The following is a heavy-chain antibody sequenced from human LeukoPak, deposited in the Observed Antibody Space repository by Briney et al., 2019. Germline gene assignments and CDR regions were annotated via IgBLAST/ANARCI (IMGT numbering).Heavy chain of an antibody. J-gene: IGHJ3*02. CDR3: TRRGVGYCSSTSCYRKINAFDI. CDR1: GGSFSGYY. D-gene: IGHD2-2*02. Sequence: SETLSLTCAVYGGSFSGYYWSWIRQPPGKGLEWIGEINHSGSTNYNPSLKSRVTISVDTSKNQFSLKLSSVTAADTAVYYWTRRGVGYCSSTSCYRKINAFDIWGQRTMVTVSS. V-gene: IGHV4-34*01. CDR2: INHSGST.